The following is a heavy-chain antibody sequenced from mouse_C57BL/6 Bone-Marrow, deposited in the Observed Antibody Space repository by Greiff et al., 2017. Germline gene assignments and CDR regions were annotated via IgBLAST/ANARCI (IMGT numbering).Heavy chain of an antibody. CDR1: GYTFTSYW. V-gene: IGHV1-69*01. CDR3: AREGIYYGYEGWFAY. J-gene: IGHJ3*01. D-gene: IGHD2-2*01. Sequence: QVQLQQPGAELVMPGASVKLSCKASGYTFTSYWMHWVKQRPGPGLELIGEIDPSDSYTNYNQKFKGKSTLTVGKSSSTAYMQLSSLTSEDSAVYYCAREGIYYGYEGWFAYWGQGTLVTVSA. CDR2: IDPSDSYT.